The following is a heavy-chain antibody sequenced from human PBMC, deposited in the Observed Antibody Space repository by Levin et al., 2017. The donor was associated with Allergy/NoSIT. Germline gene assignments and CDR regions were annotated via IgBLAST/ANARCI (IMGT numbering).Heavy chain of an antibody. CDR2: ISASGSGT. V-gene: IGHV3-23*01. CDR3: AKGMGDGSYVELDY. J-gene: IGHJ4*02. Sequence: LSLTCAASGFIFNTFGMTWVHQAPGKGLEWVSSISASGSGTYYADSVNGRFTISRDNSKDTLFLQMNSLGAEDTATYYCAKGMGDGSYVELDYWGQGTLVTVSS. CDR1: GFIFNTFG. D-gene: IGHD1-26*01.